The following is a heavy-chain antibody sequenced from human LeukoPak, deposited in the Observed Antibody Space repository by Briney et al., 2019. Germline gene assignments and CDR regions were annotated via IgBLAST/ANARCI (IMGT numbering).Heavy chain of an antibody. CDR1: GLTFSSYA. CDR3: AKDFYYDSSGYFPLFDY. CDR2: ISGSGGST. D-gene: IGHD3-22*01. Sequence: PGGSLRLSCAASGLTFSSYAMSWVRQAPGKGLEWVSAISGSGGSTYYADSVKGRFTISRDNSKNTLYLQMNSLRAEDTAVYYCAKDFYYDSSGYFPLFDYWGQGTLVTVSS. J-gene: IGHJ4*02. V-gene: IGHV3-23*01.